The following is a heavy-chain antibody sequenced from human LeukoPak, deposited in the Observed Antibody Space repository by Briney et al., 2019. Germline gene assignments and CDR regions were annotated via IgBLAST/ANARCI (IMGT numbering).Heavy chain of an antibody. Sequence: ASVKASCKASGYTFTSYDINWVRQATGQGLEWMGWMNPNSGNTGYAQKFQGRVTMTRNTSISTAYMELSSLRSEDTAVYYCARGSQYYYDSSGFDAFDIWGQGTMVTVSS. D-gene: IGHD3-22*01. J-gene: IGHJ3*02. CDR3: ARGSQYYYDSSGFDAFDI. CDR1: GYTFTSYD. CDR2: MNPNSGNT. V-gene: IGHV1-8*01.